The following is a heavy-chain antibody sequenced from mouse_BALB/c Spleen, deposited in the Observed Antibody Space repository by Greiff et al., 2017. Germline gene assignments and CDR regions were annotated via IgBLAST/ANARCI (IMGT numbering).Heavy chain of an antibody. Sequence: ESGPGLVKPSQSLSLTCTVTGYSITSDYAWNWIRQFPGNKLEWMGYISYSGSTSYNPSLKSRISITRDTSKNQFFLQLNSVTTEDTATYYCARDLGYFDYWGQGTTLTVSS. V-gene: IGHV3-2*02. J-gene: IGHJ2*01. CDR2: ISYSGST. CDR3: ARDLGYFDY. CDR1: GYSITSDYA.